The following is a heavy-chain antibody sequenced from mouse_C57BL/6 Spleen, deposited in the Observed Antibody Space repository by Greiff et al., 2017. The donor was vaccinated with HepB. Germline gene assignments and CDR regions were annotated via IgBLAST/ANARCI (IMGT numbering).Heavy chain of an antibody. CDR3: ARHSNYEYYFDY. CDR1: GFTFSSYG. Sequence: EVKLVESGGDLVKPGGSLKLSCAASGFTFSSYGMSWVRQTPDKRLEWVATISSGGSYTYYPDSVKGRFTISRDNAKNTLYLQMSSLKSEDTAMYYCARHSNYEYYFDYWGQGTTLTVSS. CDR2: ISSGGSYT. J-gene: IGHJ2*01. D-gene: IGHD2-5*01. V-gene: IGHV5-6*02.